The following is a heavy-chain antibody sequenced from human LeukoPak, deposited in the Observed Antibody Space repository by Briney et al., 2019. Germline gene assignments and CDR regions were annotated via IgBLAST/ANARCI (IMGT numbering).Heavy chain of an antibody. CDR2: ISAYNGNT. V-gene: IGHV1-18*01. CDR3: ARDQVVRDSGYVDY. CDR1: GYTFTSYG. D-gene: IGHD1-26*01. J-gene: IGHJ4*02. Sequence: GASVKVSCKASGYTFTSYGISWVRQAPGQGLEWMGRISAYNGNTNYAQILQGRVAMTTDTSTSTAYMELRSLRSDDTAVYYCARDQVVRDSGYVDYWGQGTLVIVSS.